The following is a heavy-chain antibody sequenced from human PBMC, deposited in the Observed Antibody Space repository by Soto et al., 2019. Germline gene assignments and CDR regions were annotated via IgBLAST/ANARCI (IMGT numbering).Heavy chain of an antibody. CDR1: GFSFSDYY. Sequence: VGSLRLSCAASGFSFSDYYMTWIRQAPGKGLEWISDISSSGDPTYYADSVRGRFTISRDNAKNSLYLQLNSLRGEDTAVYYCARLLLRPGKFDYWGQGTLVTVSS. CDR3: ARLLLRPGKFDY. V-gene: IGHV3-11*01. CDR2: ISSSGDPT. D-gene: IGHD2-21*01. J-gene: IGHJ4*02.